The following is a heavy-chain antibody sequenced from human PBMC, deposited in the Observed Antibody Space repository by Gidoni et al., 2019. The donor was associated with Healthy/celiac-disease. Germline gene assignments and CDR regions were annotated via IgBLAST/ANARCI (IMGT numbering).Heavy chain of an antibody. V-gene: IGHV1-46*02. CDR3: ARDLATRYYYDSSGYTIDY. D-gene: IGHD3-22*01. J-gene: IGHJ4*02. CDR2: INPSGGST. CDR1: GYTFNSYY. Sequence: QVQLVQSGAEVKKPGASVKVSCKASGYTFNSYYMHWVRQAPGQGLEWMGIINPSGGSTSYAQKFQGRVTMTRDTSTSTVYMELSSLRSEDTAVYYCARDLATRYYYDSSGYTIDYWGQGTLVTVSS.